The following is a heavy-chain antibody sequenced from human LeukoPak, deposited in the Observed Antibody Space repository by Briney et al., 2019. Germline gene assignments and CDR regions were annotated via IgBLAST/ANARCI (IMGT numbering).Heavy chain of an antibody. D-gene: IGHD6-19*01. CDR2: IASDGSST. Sequence: GGSLRLSCAASGFTFSSYWMNWVRQAPGKGLVWVSRIASDGSSTTYADSVKGRFSISRDNAKNTLYLQMNSLRAEDTAVYYCARDPRQYSSGWYYFDYWGQGTLVTVSS. J-gene: IGHJ4*02. CDR3: ARDPRQYSSGWYYFDY. CDR1: GFTFSSYW. V-gene: IGHV3-74*01.